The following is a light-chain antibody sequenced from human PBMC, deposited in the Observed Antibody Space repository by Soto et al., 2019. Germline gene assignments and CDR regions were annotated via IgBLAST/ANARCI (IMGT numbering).Light chain of an antibody. J-gene: IGLJ3*02. CDR1: SSNTGAGYD. CDR2: GNS. Sequence: QSVLTQPPSVSGAPGQRVTTSCTGSSSNTGAGYDVHWYQQLPGTAPKLLIYGNSNRPSGVPDRFSGSKSGTSASLGITGLQAEDEADYYCQSYDSSLNGWVFGGGTQLTVL. CDR3: QSYDSSLNGWV. V-gene: IGLV1-40*01.